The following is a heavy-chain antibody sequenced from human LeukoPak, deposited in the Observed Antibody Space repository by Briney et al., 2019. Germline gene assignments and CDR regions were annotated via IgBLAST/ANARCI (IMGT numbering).Heavy chain of an antibody. CDR3: ARGVVAAAGRTFDY. D-gene: IGHD6-13*01. Sequence: PETLSLTCTVSGDSISSFYWSWIRQPPGKGLEWIGYIYYSGSTNYNPSLKSRVTISVDTPKNQFSLKLSSVTAADTAVYYCARGVVAAAGRTFDYWGQGTLVTVSS. CDR2: IYYSGST. V-gene: IGHV4-59*01. J-gene: IGHJ4*02. CDR1: GDSISSFY.